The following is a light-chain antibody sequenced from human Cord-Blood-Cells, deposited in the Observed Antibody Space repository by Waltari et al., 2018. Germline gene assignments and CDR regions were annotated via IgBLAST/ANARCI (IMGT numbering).Light chain of an antibody. Sequence: DIQMTQSSSSLSASVGDRVTITCQASQVISNYLNWYQQKTGKAPKPLIYDASNLETGVPSRFSGSGSGTTFTFTISSLQPEDIATYYCQQYDNLQVTFGPGTKVDIK. V-gene: IGKV1-33*01. J-gene: IGKJ3*01. CDR3: QQYDNLQVT. CDR2: DAS. CDR1: QVISNY.